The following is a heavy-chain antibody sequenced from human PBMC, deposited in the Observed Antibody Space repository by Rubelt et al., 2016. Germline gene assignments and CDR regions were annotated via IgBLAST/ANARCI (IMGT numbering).Heavy chain of an antibody. Sequence: SLRLSCAASGFTFSTYAMGWVRQAPGKGLAWVSAISGSGGSIYYADSVKGRFTISRDSSKNTVYLQMNSLRAEDTAVYFCARDRWGYSYGGHWGQGTLVTVSS. J-gene: IGHJ4*02. CDR2: ISGSGGSI. V-gene: IGHV3-23*01. CDR1: GFTFSTYA. CDR3: ARDRWGYSYGGH. D-gene: IGHD5-18*01.